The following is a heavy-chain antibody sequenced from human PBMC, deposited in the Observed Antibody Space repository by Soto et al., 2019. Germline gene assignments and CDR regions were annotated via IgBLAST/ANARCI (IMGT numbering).Heavy chain of an antibody. D-gene: IGHD2-15*01. CDR2: IYYSGST. V-gene: IGHV4-31*03. CDR1: GGSISSGGYY. Sequence: QVQLQESGPGLVKPSQTLSLTCTVSGGSISSGGYYWSWIRQHPGKGLEWIGYIYYSGSTYYNPSLKSRVTISVDTSKNQFSLKLSSVTAADTGVYYCASTYCSGGSCYSYFDYWGQGTLVTVSS. CDR3: ASTYCSGGSCYSYFDY. J-gene: IGHJ4*02.